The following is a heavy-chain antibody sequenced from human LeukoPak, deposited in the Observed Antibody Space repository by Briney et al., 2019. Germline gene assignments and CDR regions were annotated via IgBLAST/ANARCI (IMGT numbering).Heavy chain of an antibody. CDR3: ARDDYGGTRY. Sequence: PGGSLRLSCAASGFTFSNYWMSWVRQAPGKGLEWVANIKPDGSGKYYVDSVKGRFTISRDNAKNSLYLQMNSLRAEDTAVYYCARDDYGGTRYWGQGTLVTVSS. D-gene: IGHD4/OR15-4a*01. J-gene: IGHJ4*02. CDR2: IKPDGSGK. CDR1: GFTFSNYW. V-gene: IGHV3-7*01.